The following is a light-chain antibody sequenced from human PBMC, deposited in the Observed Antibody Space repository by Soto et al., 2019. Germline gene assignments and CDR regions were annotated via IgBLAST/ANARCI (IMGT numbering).Light chain of an antibody. Sequence: EIVLTLSLGAVSLSPGERATLSCRASQSVSNNYLAWYQQKPGQAPRLLIYGASNRATGIPDRFSGSGSGTDFTLTISSLEPEDFAVYYCQQYGSSGTFGQGAKVDI. CDR2: GAS. CDR1: QSVSNNY. J-gene: IGKJ1*01. V-gene: IGKV3-20*01. CDR3: QQYGSSGT.